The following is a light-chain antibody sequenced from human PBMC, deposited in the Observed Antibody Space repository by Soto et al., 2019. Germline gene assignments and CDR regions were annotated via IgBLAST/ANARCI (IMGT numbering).Light chain of an antibody. CDR1: TSDIGDYNY. CDR3: SSFTTTTSLGL. J-gene: IGLJ1*01. Sequence: QSVLTQPASVSGTPGQSITISCTGGTSDIGDYNYVSWYQHHPDTAPKLIIYEVSHRPSGVSGRFSGSKSGNTASLTISALQAEDEADYYCSSFTTTTSLGLFGTGTKVTVL. V-gene: IGLV2-14*01. CDR2: EVS.